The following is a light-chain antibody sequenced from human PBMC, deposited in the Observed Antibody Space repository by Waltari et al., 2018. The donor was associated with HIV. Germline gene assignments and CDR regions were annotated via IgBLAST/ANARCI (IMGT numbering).Light chain of an antibody. CDR1: QSISSS. V-gene: IGKV3-11*01. J-gene: IGKJ5*01. CDR3: QQRSNWPSIT. CDR2: DAS. Sequence: EIILTQSPATLSVSPGDTATLSCRASQSISSSLAWYQHKPGQAPRPLIYDASKRATCIPARFSGSGSGTDFTLTVSRLEPEEFAVYYCQQRSNWPSITFGQGTRLEIK.